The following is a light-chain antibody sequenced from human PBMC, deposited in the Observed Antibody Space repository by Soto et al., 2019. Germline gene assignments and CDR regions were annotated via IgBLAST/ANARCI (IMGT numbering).Light chain of an antibody. CDR3: LQYNKWPPFT. J-gene: IGKJ3*01. Sequence: EIVMTQSPATLSVSPGETATLSCRASQSVNSNLAWYQKRPGQPPRLLIYDAFTRATGTPARFSGSGSGTGFTLTIDSLQSEDFAVYYCLQYNKWPPFTFGPGTKVDIK. CDR1: QSVNSN. V-gene: IGKV3-15*01. CDR2: DAF.